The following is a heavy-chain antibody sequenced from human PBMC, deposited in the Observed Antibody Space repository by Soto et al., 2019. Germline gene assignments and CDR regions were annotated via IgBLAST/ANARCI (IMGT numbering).Heavy chain of an antibody. CDR2: ISGSGGST. J-gene: IGHJ1*01. V-gene: IGHV3-23*01. CDR3: AKDRSFGYCSGGSCSSASRKYFQH. D-gene: IGHD2-15*01. Sequence: GGSLRLSCAASGFTFSSYAMSWVRQAPGKGLEWVSAISGSGGSTYYADSVKGRFTISRDNSKNTLYLQMNSLRAEDTAVYYCAKDRSFGYCSGGSCSSASRKYFQHWGQGTLVTVSS. CDR1: GFTFSSYA.